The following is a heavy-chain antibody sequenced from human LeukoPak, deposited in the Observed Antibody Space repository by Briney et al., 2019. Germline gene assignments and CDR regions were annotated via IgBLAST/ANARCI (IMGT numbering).Heavy chain of an antibody. CDR1: GLTFSSYA. J-gene: IGHJ4*02. D-gene: IGHD1-26*01. CDR3: ARRGYHDYSGFDY. V-gene: IGHV3-21*01. Sequence: PGGSLRLSCAASGLTFSSYAMSWVRQAPGKGLEWVSAISGSSSDIYYADSVKGRFTISRDNSKNSLYLQMKSLRAEDTALYYCARRGYHDYSGFDYWGQGTLVTVSS. CDR2: ISGSSSDI.